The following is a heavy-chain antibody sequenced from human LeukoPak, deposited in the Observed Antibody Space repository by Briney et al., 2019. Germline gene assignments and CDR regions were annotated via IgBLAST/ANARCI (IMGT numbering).Heavy chain of an antibody. V-gene: IGHV3-30*03. CDR2: ISYDGSNE. CDR1: GFVFSSYG. D-gene: IGHD5-24*01. Sequence: PGRSLRLSCAASGFVFSSYGMHWVRQAPGKGLEWVALISYDGSNEFYGDSVKGQFSISRDNSKNTLYLQMNSLRAEDTAVYFCARDPGDGHNAKAFDVWGHGTMVTVSS. CDR3: ARDPGDGHNAKAFDV. J-gene: IGHJ3*01.